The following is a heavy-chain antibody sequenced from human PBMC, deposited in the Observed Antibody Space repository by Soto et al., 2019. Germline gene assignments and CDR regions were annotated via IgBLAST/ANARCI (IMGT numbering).Heavy chain of an antibody. Sequence: QVRLQESGPGLVKPSETLSLTCTVSGGSVSSGSYYWSWIRQPPGKGLEWIGYIYYSGSTNYNPSPKGRVTLSVDTSKNQFSLKLRSVTAADTAVYYCASSSGNSYGYPDAFDIWGQGTMVTVSS. CDR1: GGSVSSGSYY. J-gene: IGHJ3*02. V-gene: IGHV4-61*01. D-gene: IGHD5-18*01. CDR2: IYYSGST. CDR3: ASSSGNSYGYPDAFDI.